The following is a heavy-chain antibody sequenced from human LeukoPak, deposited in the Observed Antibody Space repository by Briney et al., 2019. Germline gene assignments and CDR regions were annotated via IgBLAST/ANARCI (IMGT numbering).Heavy chain of an antibody. CDR1: GGSISNYS. Sequence: ETLSLTCTVSGGSISNYSWSWIRQPPGKGLEWIGYIYYSGSTNYNPSLKSRVTISVDTSKNQFSLKLSSVTAADTAVYYCARHPTMVRGVIDWFDPWGQGTLVTVSS. J-gene: IGHJ5*02. CDR2: IYYSGST. D-gene: IGHD3-10*01. V-gene: IGHV4-59*08. CDR3: ARHPTMVRGVIDWFDP.